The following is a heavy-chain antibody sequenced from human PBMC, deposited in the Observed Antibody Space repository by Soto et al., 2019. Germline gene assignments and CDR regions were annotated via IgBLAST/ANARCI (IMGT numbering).Heavy chain of an antibody. J-gene: IGHJ6*02. Sequence: QVQLVQSGAEVKKPGASVKVSCKASGYTFTSYGISWVRQAPGQGLEWMGWISAYNGNTNYAQKLQGRVTMTTDTSTSTAYMELRSLRSDDTAVYYCARRXXXXXXRNPGYYYYGMDVWGQGTTVTVSS. CDR1: GYTFTSYG. CDR2: ISAYNGNT. CDR3: ARRXXXXXXRNPGYYYYGMDV. D-gene: IGHD1-1*01. V-gene: IGHV1-18*04.